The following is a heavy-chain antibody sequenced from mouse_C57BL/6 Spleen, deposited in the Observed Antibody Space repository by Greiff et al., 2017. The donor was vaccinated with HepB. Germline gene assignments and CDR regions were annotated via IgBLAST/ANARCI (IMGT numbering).Heavy chain of an antibody. V-gene: IGHV5-4*01. Sequence: VQLKESGGGLVKPGGSLKLSCAASGFTFSSYAMSWVRQTPEKRLEWVATISDGGSYTYYPDNVKGRFTISRDNAKNNLYLQMSHLKSEDTAMYYCARGGDYYGSSSVGYAMDYWGQGTSVTVSS. J-gene: IGHJ4*01. CDR3: ARGGDYYGSSSVGYAMDY. D-gene: IGHD1-1*01. CDR1: GFTFSSYA. CDR2: ISDGGSYT.